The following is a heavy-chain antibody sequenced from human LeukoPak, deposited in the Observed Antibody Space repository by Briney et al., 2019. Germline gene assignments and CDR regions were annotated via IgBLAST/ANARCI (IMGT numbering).Heavy chain of an antibody. D-gene: IGHD2-15*01. J-gene: IGHJ5*02. CDR1: GFTFSSYW. V-gene: IGHV3-30-3*01. CDR3: ARVLGENCSGGSCYPGGP. CDR2: ISYDGSNK. Sequence: RPGGSLRLSCATSGFTFSSYWMNWVRQAPGKGLEWVAVISYDGSNKYYADSVKGRFTISRDNSKNTLYLQMNSLRAEDTAVYYCARVLGENCSGGSCYPGGPWGQGTLVTVSS.